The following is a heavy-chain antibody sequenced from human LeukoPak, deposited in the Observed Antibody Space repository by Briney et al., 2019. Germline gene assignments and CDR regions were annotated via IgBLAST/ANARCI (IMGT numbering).Heavy chain of an antibody. Sequence: PSETLSLTCSVSGGSSSTYYWTWIRQRPGKGLEYIGYVYYTGSTNYNPSLQSRVAISIDTSKNQFSLKLRSVTAADTAVYFCARIDGDLLDSWGQGTLVAVSS. J-gene: IGHJ4*02. D-gene: IGHD4-17*01. CDR3: ARIDGDLLDS. V-gene: IGHV4-59*08. CDR2: VYYTGST. CDR1: GGSSSTYY.